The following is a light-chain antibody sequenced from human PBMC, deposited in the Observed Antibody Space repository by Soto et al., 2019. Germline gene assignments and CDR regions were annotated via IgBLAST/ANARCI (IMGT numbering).Light chain of an antibody. V-gene: IGLV2-14*01. CDR2: EVT. J-gene: IGLJ1*01. Sequence: QSALTQAASGSGSPGQSITISCTGTSSDVGSYNYVSWHQQHPGQAPKLMIYEVTHRASGIPDRFSASKSGNTASLTISGLQAGDEADYYCSSYRSSSTYVFGTGTKVTVL. CDR3: SSYRSSSTYV. CDR1: SSDVGSYNY.